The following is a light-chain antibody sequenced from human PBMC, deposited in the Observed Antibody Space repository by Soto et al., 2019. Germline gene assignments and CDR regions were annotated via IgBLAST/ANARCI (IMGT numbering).Light chain of an antibody. CDR1: QSITFY. CDR3: QQSYSTPRM. CDR2: TAS. J-gene: IGKJ1*01. Sequence: DIHMTQSPSSLSASVGDRVTIACRASQSITFYLNWYQQKPGKAPRLLIYTASSLQSGVPSRFSGSGSGTDFTLTINSLQPEDFATYYCQQSYSTPRMFGQGTKVEIK. V-gene: IGKV1-39*01.